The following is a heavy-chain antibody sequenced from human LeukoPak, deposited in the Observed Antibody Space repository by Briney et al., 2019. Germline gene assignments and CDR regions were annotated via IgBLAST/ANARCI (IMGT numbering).Heavy chain of an antibody. CDR1: GFTLSTYW. CDR3: ARGYTLGTLDY. Sequence: GGSLRLSCAASGFTLSTYWIHWVRQPPGKGLVWVSRINSDGNSFADSVKGRFTISRDNAKTTVYLQMNSLRAEDTAVYFCARGYTLGTLDYWGQGALVTVSS. V-gene: IGHV3-74*01. CDR2: INSDGN. J-gene: IGHJ4*02. D-gene: IGHD2-2*02.